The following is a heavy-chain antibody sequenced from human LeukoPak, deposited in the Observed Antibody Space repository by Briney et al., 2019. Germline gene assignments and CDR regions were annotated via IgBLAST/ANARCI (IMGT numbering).Heavy chain of an antibody. CDR3: AGILTIFGVVIY. V-gene: IGHV4-34*01. D-gene: IGHD3-3*01. J-gene: IGHJ4*02. Sequence: SETLSLTCAVYGGSFSGYYWSWIRQPPGKGLEWIGEINHSGSTNYNPSLKSRVTISVDTSKNQFSLKLSSVTAADTAVYYCAGILTIFGVVIYWGQGTLVTVSS. CDR1: GGSFSGYY. CDR2: INHSGST.